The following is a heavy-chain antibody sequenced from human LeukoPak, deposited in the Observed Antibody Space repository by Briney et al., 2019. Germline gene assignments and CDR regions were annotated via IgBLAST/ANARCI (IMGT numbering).Heavy chain of an antibody. CDR1: GGSISSGGYY. J-gene: IGHJ4*02. CDR3: ARGSSGSYYNVFDY. D-gene: IGHD3-10*01. Sequence: SETLSLTCTVSGGSISSGGYYWSWIRQHPGKGPEWIGYIYYSGSTYYNPSLKSRVTISVDTSKNQFSLKLSSVTAADTAVYYCARGSSGSYYNVFDYWGQGTLVTVSS. V-gene: IGHV4-31*03. CDR2: IYYSGST.